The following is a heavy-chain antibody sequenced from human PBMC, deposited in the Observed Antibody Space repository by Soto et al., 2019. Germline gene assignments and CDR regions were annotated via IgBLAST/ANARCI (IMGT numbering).Heavy chain of an antibody. CDR2: INSDGSNA. D-gene: IGHD3-3*01. V-gene: IGHV3-74*01. J-gene: IGHJ4*02. Sequence: EVRLVEAGGGGVQPGGSLRLSCAASGFAFSTELMHWVRQAPGKGLVWVSRINSDGSNAAYADTVQGRFTISRDNAKNTVYLHMNSLRGEDTAVCYCAKHGEGVASFDHWGQGTLVTVSA. CDR3: AKHGEGVASFDH. CDR1: GFAFSTEL.